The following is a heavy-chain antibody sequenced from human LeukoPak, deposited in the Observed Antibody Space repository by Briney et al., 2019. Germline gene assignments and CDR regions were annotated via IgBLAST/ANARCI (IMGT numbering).Heavy chain of an antibody. CDR2: INHSGST. Sequence: PSETLSLTCAVYGGSFSGYYWSWIRQPPGKGLEWIGEINHSGSTNYNPSLKSRVTISVDTSKNQFSLKLSSVTAADTAVYYCARIKSEWLRLGYYYYYMDVWGKGTTVTVSS. D-gene: IGHD5-12*01. CDR1: GGSFSGYY. CDR3: ARIKSEWLRLGYYYYYMDV. V-gene: IGHV4-34*01. J-gene: IGHJ6*03.